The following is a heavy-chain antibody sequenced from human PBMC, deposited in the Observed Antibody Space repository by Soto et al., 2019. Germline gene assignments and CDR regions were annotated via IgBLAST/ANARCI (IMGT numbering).Heavy chain of an antibody. J-gene: IGHJ4*02. D-gene: IGHD2-2*01. V-gene: IGHV3-30-3*01. CDR3: ARGRWDTTTCYDY. CDR2: ISYDGSNK. Sequence: PGESLKISCAASGFTFSSYAMHWVRQAPGKGLEWVAVISYDGSNKYYADSVKGRFTISRDNAKNSLYLQMNSLRAEDTAVYYCARGRWDTTTCYDYWGQGTLVTVSS. CDR1: GFTFSSYA.